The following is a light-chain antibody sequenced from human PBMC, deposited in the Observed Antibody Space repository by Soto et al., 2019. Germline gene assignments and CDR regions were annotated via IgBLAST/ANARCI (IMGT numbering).Light chain of an antibody. CDR3: QSYDRSRSGSV. CDR1: RAKLGTYFS. J-gene: IGLJ1*01. Sequence: GVAQPPPMSGAPGERGTISCTGSRAKLGTYFSAHWSQQLPATAPNPLIYGNGNRPSGAPDRFSASKSGPSPSLPIIGFQAEDEAVYFCQSYDRSRSGSVFGTGTKVTVL. CDR2: GNG. V-gene: IGLV1-40*01.